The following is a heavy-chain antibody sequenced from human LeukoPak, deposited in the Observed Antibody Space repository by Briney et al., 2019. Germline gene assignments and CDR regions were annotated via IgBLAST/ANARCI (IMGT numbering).Heavy chain of an antibody. Sequence: ASVKFSCKASGYTFTSYGISWVRQAPGQGLEWMGWISAYNGNTNYAQKLQGRVTMTTDTSTSTAYMELRSLRSDDTAVYYCASGITIFGVVTPGYFQHWGQGTLVTVSS. J-gene: IGHJ1*01. D-gene: IGHD3-3*01. CDR3: ASGITIFGVVTPGYFQH. V-gene: IGHV1-18*01. CDR1: GYTFTSYG. CDR2: ISAYNGNT.